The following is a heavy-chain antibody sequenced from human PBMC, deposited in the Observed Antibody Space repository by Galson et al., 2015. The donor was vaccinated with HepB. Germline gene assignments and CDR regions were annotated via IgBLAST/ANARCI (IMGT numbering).Heavy chain of an antibody. CDR1: GGTFSSYA. D-gene: IGHD3-22*01. CDR3: ASEGELVYYDSSGFPGPFDY. J-gene: IGHJ4*02. Sequence: SVKVSCKASGGTFSSYAISWVRQAPGQGLEWMGGIIPIFGTANYAQKFQGRVTITADKSTSTAYMELSSLRSEDTAVYYCASEGELVYYDSSGFPGPFDYWGQGTLVTVSS. V-gene: IGHV1-69*06. CDR2: IIPIFGTA.